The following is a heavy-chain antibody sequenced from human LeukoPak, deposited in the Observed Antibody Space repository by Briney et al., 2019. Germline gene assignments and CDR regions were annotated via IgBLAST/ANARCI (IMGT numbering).Heavy chain of an antibody. V-gene: IGHV3-72*01. J-gene: IGHJ3*02. D-gene: IGHD3-16*01. Sequence: GGSLRLSCVASGFTFSDHYIDWVRQAPGKGLEWVGRVRNKANSYTTENAASVKGSLTLSRDDSKRLVFLQLNSLKIEDTAVYYCARSPESGGNVFDIWGQGTMVTVSS. CDR2: VRNKANSYTT. CDR1: GFTFSDHY. CDR3: ARSPESGGNVFDI.